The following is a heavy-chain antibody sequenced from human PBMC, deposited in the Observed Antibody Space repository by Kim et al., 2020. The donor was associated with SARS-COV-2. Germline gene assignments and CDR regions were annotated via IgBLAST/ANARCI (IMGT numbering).Heavy chain of an antibody. Sequence: ASVKVSCKASGYTFTDYYMHWVRQAPGQGLEWMGWINPNSGDTNYAQKFQGRVTMTRDTSNSTGYMELSRLTFDDTAVYYCASKGFGESSYSYYYGMDVWGQGTTVTVSS. CDR2: INPNSGDT. D-gene: IGHD3-10*01. CDR3: ASKGFGESSYSYYYGMDV. V-gene: IGHV1-2*02. J-gene: IGHJ6*02. CDR1: GYTFTDYY.